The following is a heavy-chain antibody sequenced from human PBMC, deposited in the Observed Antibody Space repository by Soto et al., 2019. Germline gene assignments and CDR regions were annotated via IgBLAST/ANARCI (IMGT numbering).Heavy chain of an antibody. CDR3: VRDGTKTLRDWFDP. J-gene: IGHJ5*02. D-gene: IGHD1-1*01. Sequence: PSETLSLTCTVSGASISGIYWSWIRKSAGKGLEWIGRIYATGTTDYNPSLKSRVMMSVDTSKKQFSLKLRSVTAADTAVYYCVRDGTKTLRDWFDPWGQGISVTV. CDR1: GASISGIY. V-gene: IGHV4-4*07. CDR2: IYATGTT.